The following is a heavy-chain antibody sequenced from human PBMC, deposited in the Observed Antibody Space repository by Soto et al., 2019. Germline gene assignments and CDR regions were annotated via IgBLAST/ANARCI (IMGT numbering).Heavy chain of an antibody. CDR2: ISYDGNIK. CDR3: ARAGYCSGGRCYSPYYYYYGMDV. CDR1: AFSFSHYA. Sequence: LRLSCGASAFSFSHYAVHWVRQAPGKGLECVAVISYDGNIKRYADSVKGRFTISRDNSENTLYLQMNSLSPEDTAVYYCARAGYCSGGRCYSPYYYYYGMDVWGQGTTVTVSS. D-gene: IGHD2-15*01. J-gene: IGHJ6*02. V-gene: IGHV3-30-3*01.